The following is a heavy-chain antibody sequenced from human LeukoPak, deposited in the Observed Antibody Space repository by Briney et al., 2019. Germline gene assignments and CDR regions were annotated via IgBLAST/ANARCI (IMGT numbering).Heavy chain of an antibody. V-gene: IGHV4-39*07. CDR3: AREAELRGAFDI. CDR2: IYYSGST. CDR1: GGSISLSYYY. J-gene: IGHJ3*02. D-gene: IGHD1-26*01. Sequence: SETLSLTCTVSGGSISLSYYYWGWIRQPPGKGLEWIGSIYYSGSTYYNPSLKSRVTISVDTSKNQFSLKLSSVTAADTAVYYCAREAELRGAFDIWGQGTMVTVSS.